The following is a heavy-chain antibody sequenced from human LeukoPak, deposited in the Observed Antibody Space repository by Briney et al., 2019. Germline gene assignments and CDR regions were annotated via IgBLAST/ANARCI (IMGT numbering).Heavy chain of an antibody. V-gene: IGHV3-23*01. J-gene: IGHJ4*02. D-gene: IGHD3-10*01. CDR2: SCGHGINI. CDR1: GFTFSNYA. CDR3: AKEYGNYGSGRYYYFDY. Sequence: GGSQRLSCEPSGFTFSNYAMSWVRRAPGEGLVWVSGSCGHGINIYYADSVKGRLTISTDNSKSTLYLVMNSLRAEDTAVYYCAKEYGNYGSGRYYYFDYWGQGTLVTVSS.